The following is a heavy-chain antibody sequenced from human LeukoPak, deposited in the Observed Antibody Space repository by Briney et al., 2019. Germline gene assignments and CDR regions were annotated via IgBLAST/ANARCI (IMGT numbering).Heavy chain of an antibody. CDR1: GGSFGGYD. CDR3: ARSDYGDYPLDY. V-gene: IGHV4-34*01. J-gene: IGHJ4*02. CDR2: INHSGST. D-gene: IGHD4-17*01. Sequence: SETLSLTCAVYGGSFGGYDWSWIRQPPGKGLERIGEINHSGSTNYNPSLKSRVTISVDTSKNQFSLKLSSVTAADTAVYYCARSDYGDYPLDYWGQGTLVTVSS.